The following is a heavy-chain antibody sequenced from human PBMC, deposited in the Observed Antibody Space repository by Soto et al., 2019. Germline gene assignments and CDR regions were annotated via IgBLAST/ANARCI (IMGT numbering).Heavy chain of an antibody. CDR1: GFTFSSYA. CDR3: AKDHEYSSSGLASRNWFDP. CDR2: ISGSGGST. J-gene: IGHJ5*02. V-gene: IGHV3-23*01. Sequence: EVQLLESGGGLVQPGGSLRLSCAASGFTFSSYAMSWVRQAPGKGLEWVSAISGSGGSTYYADSAKGRFTISRDNSKNTLYLQMNSLRAEDTAVYYCAKDHEYSSSGLASRNWFDPWGEGTLVTVSS. D-gene: IGHD6-13*01.